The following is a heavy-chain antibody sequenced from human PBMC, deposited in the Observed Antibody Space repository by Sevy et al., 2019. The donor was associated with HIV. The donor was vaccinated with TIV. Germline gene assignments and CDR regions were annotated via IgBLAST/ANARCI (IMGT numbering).Heavy chain of an antibody. V-gene: IGHV3-11*01. J-gene: IGHJ4*02. CDR3: ARDPLLGIAREVARGGY. CDR2: ISGRGIT. D-gene: IGHD2-2*03. CDR1: GFIFSDYY. Sequence: GGCLRLSCSGSGFIFSDYYMSWIRQAPGRGLEWVSYISGRGITYYADSVEGRFTISRDNARKSQYLQMNSLRADDTAMYYSARDPLLGIAREVARGGYWGQGTLVTVSS.